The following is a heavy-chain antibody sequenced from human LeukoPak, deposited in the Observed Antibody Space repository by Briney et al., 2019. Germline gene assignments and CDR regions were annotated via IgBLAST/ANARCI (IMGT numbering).Heavy chain of an antibody. J-gene: IGHJ4*02. CDR2: ISGSGGST. CDR3: AKDPDYGGNSGPYYFDY. CDR1: GFTFSSYA. V-gene: IGHV3-23*01. D-gene: IGHD4-23*01. Sequence: GVSLRLSCAASGFTFSSYAMSWVRQAPGKGLEWVSAISGSGGSTYYADSVKGRFTISRDNSKNTLYLQMNSLRAEDTAVYYCAKDPDYGGNSGPYYFDYWGQGTLVTVSS.